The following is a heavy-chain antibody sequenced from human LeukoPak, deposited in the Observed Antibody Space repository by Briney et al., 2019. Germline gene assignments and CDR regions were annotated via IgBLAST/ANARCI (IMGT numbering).Heavy chain of an antibody. CDR3: ARGLFFGLKKKRGARDPSHFDY. CDR2: INHSGST. CDR1: GGSFSGYY. Sequence: PSETLSLTCADYGGSFSGYYWSWIRQPPGKGLEWIGEINHSGSTNYNPSLKSRVTISVDTSKNQFSLKLSSVTAADTAVYYCARGLFFGLKKKRGARDPSHFDYWGQGTLVTVSS. D-gene: IGHD3-10*01. V-gene: IGHV4-34*01. J-gene: IGHJ4*02.